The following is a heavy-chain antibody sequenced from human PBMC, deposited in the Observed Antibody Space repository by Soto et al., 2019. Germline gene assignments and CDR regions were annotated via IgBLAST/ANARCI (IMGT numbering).Heavy chain of an antibody. CDR1: GGSISSGGYY. CDR3: ARAQRRPLSSGHFDY. Sequence: SETLSLTCTVSGGSISSGGYYWSWIRQHPGKGLEWIGYIYYSGSTYYNPSLKSRVTISVDTSKNQFSLKLSSVTAADTAVYYCARAQRRPLSSGHFDYWGQGTLVTVSS. V-gene: IGHV4-31*03. J-gene: IGHJ4*02. CDR2: IYYSGST. D-gene: IGHD3-22*01.